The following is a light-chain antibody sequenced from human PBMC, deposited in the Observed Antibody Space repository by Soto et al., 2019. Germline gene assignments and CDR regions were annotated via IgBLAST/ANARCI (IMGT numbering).Light chain of an antibody. CDR2: DAS. CDR3: QQRSNWPRLT. CDR1: QSVSSS. J-gene: IGKJ4*01. V-gene: IGKV3-11*01. Sequence: ESVLTQSPATLSLSPGERATLSCRASQSVSSSLGWYQQKPGQAPRLLIYDASSRATGIPARFSGSGSGTDFTLTISSLEPEDFAVYYCQQRSNWPRLTFGGGTKVEIK.